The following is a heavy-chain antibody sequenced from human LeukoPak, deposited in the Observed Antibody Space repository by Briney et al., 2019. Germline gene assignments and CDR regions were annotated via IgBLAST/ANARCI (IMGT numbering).Heavy chain of an antibody. CDR2: IGTSNNYI. CDR3: ARGDTAMDPVDY. CDR1: GFTFSSYP. V-gene: IGHV3-21*01. D-gene: IGHD5-18*01. J-gene: IGHJ4*01. Sequence: GVSLRLSCAASGFTFSSYPLNWVRQAPGKGLQWVSSIGTSNNYIYYTDSVKGRFTISRDNAKNSLYLQMNSLRAEDTAVYYCARGDTAMDPVDYWGQATLVTV.